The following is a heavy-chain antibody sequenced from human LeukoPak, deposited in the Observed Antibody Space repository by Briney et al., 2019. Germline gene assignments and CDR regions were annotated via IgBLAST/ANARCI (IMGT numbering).Heavy chain of an antibody. CDR2: INHSGST. D-gene: IGHD6-25*01. V-gene: IGHV4-34*01. Sequence: PSETLSLTCAVYGGSFSGYYWSWIRQPPGKGLEWNGEINHSGSTTYNPSLKSRVTISVDTSKNQFSLKLSSVTAADTAVYYCARRRSVRNFDYWGQGTLVTVSS. CDR1: GGSFSGYY. J-gene: IGHJ4*02. CDR3: ARRRSVRNFDY.